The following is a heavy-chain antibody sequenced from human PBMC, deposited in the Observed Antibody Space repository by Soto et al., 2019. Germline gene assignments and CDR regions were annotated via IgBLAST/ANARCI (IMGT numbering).Heavy chain of an antibody. Sequence: ASVKVACKASGGTFSSYGIIWVRQAPGQGLESMGWISVYNGNTNYVQHFQGRVTMTTDTSTSTAYMELRSLRSDDTAVYYCARGVLNYGMDVWGQGTTVTVSS. J-gene: IGHJ6*02. CDR1: GGTFSSYG. CDR3: ARGVLNYGMDV. CDR2: ISVYNGNT. V-gene: IGHV1-18*04.